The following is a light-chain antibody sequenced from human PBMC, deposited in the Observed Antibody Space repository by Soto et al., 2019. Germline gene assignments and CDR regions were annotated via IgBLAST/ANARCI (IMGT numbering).Light chain of an antibody. Sequence: QSVLTQPPSASGTPGQRATISCSGSSSNIGSNYVYWYQQLPGTAPKLLIYRNNQRPSGVPDRFSGCKSGTSASLAISGLRSEDEADYYCAAWDDSLSAHVVFGGGTQLTVL. CDR2: RNN. V-gene: IGLV1-47*01. CDR1: SSNIGSNY. CDR3: AAWDDSLSAHVV. J-gene: IGLJ2*01.